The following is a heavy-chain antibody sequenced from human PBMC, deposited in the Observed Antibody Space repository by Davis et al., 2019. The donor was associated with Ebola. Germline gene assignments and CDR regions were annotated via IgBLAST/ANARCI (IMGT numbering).Heavy chain of an antibody. D-gene: IGHD1-7*01. V-gene: IGHV1-69*10. CDR1: GGTFSSYG. CDR3: ARGELELPFDY. CDR2: IIPVFGIP. Sequence: SVKVSCKASGGTFSSYGISWVRQAPGQGLDWMGGIIPVFGIPKYAQKFQGRVTMTRDTSTSTVYMELSSLRSEDTAVYYCARGELELPFDYWGQGTLVTVSS. J-gene: IGHJ4*02.